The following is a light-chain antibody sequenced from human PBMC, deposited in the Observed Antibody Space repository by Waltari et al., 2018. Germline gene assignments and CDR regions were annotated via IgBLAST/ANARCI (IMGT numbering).Light chain of an antibody. J-gene: IGLJ3*02. CDR2: DDN. Sequence: QSALTQPASVSGSPGQSITISCPGTSSDVGNYNLVSWYHQYPGKAPKVMIYDDNRRPSGVSDRFSGSKSGNTASLTISGVQAEDEADYYCCSYAGSYTWVFGGGTKLTVL. V-gene: IGLV2-23*01. CDR3: CSYAGSYTWV. CDR1: SSDVGNYNL.